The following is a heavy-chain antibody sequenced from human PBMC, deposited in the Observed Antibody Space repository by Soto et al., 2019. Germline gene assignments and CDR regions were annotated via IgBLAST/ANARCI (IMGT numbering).Heavy chain of an antibody. CDR1: GGSFSGYY. V-gene: IGHV4-34*01. J-gene: IGHJ6*02. Sequence: SETLSLACAVYGGSFSGYYWSWIRQPPGKGLEWIGEINHSGSTNYNPSLKSRVTISVDTSKNQFSLKLSSVTAADTAVYYCARGQGGRGYYYDHYYYYYGMDVWGQGTTVTVSS. D-gene: IGHD3-22*01. CDR3: ARGQGGRGYYYDHYYYYYGMDV. CDR2: INHSGST.